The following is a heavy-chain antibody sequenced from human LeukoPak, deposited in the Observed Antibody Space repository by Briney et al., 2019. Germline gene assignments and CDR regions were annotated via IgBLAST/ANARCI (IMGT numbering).Heavy chain of an antibody. D-gene: IGHD3-16*01. Sequence: GESLRLSCVASGFNFSSYGMHWVRQAPGKGLEWVAGILYDGVNRYYANSVKGRFTVSRDTSENTLYLQMCNLRAEDTAVYFCARGGGLDVWGQGATVTVSS. CDR1: GFNFSSYG. J-gene: IGHJ6*02. CDR2: ILYDGVNR. CDR3: ARGGGLDV. V-gene: IGHV3-33*05.